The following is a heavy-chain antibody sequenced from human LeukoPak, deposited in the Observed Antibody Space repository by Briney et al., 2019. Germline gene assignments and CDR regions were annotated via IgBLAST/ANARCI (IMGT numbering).Heavy chain of an antibody. CDR3: ARMTTVVKFDY. CDR1: GGSISSGDYY. CDR2: IYYSGST. J-gene: IGHJ4*02. V-gene: IGHV4-30-4*01. D-gene: IGHD4-23*01. Sequence: PSETLSLTCTVSGGSISSGDYYWSWIRQPPGKGLEWIGYIYYSGSTYYNPSLKSRVTISVDTSKNQFSLKLSSVTAADTAVYYCARMTTVVKFDYWGQGTLVTVSS.